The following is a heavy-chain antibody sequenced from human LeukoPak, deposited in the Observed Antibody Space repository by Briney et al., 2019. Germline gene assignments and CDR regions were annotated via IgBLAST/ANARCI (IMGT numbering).Heavy chain of an antibody. D-gene: IGHD1-26*01. CDR1: VFSFDDFA. J-gene: IGHJ4*02. CDR3: AKGDWLDY. Sequence: GRSLRLSCAAPVFSFDDFAMHWVRQAPGRGLEWVSGISWNSGSITYADSVKGRFTISRDNAKSSLYLQMDSLRTEDTALYYCAKGDWLDYWGQGTLVTVSS. V-gene: IGHV3-9*01. CDR2: ISWNSGSI.